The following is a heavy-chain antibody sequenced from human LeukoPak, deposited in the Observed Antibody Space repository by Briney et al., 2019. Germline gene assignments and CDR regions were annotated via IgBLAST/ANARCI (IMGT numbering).Heavy chain of an antibody. CDR1: GYTFTSYD. J-gene: IGHJ6*03. V-gene: IGHV1-8*03. CDR3: ARGSGWYYYYYMDV. CDR2: MNPNSGNT. Sequence: GASVKVSCKASGYTFTSYDINCVRQATGQGLEWMGWMNPNSGNTGYAQKLQGRVTITRNTSICTAYMERSSLRSEDTAVYYCARGSGWYYYYYMDVWGKGTTVTVSS. D-gene: IGHD6-19*01.